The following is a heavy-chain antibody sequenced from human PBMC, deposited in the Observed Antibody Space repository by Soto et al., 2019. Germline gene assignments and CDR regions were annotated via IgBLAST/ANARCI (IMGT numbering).Heavy chain of an antibody. J-gene: IGHJ4*02. Sequence: QVQLVQSGAEVKKPGASVKVSCKASGYTFIGYDINWVRQAPGQGLEWMGWMNPNSDDTRYAQNFQGRVTMTRDTPTSTVYMELSSLRSEDTAVYYCARVMVRGVIINDYWGQGTLVTVSS. CDR2: MNPNSDDT. D-gene: IGHD3-10*01. CDR3: ARVMVRGVIINDY. V-gene: IGHV1-8*01. CDR1: GYTFIGYD.